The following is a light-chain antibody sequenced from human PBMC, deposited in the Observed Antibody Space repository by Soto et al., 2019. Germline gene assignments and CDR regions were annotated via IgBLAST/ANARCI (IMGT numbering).Light chain of an antibody. CDR2: YDD. CDR1: SSNIGNNA. J-gene: IGLJ1*01. CDR3: ATWDDSLNGSV. Sequence: VLTQAPSGSGAPRQRGSISCSRSSSNIGNNAVNWYQQLPGKAPKLLIYYDDLLPSGVSDRFSGSKSGTSASLAISGLQSEDEADYYCATWDDSLNGSVFGTGTKVTVL. V-gene: IGLV1-36*01.